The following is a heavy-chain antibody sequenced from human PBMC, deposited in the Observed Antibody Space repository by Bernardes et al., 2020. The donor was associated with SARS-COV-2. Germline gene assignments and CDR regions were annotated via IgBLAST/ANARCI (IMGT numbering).Heavy chain of an antibody. CDR3: TRGVEISGEVVLYYYGLDV. D-gene: IGHD3-3*01. V-gene: IGHV4-39*01. Sequence: ETLSLTCTVSGGSISSSNYYWGWIRQAPGKGLEWIGSIYSSGNSYYSPSLQSRVTQSVDTSKNQFSLRLSFVTAADTAVYYCTRGVEISGEVVLYYYGLDVWGQGTTVIVSS. CDR2: IYSSGNS. CDR1: GGSISSSNYY. J-gene: IGHJ6*02.